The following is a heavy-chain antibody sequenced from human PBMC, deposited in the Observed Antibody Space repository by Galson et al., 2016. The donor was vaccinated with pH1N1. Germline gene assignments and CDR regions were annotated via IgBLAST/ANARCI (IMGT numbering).Heavy chain of an antibody. V-gene: IGHV4-59*01. CDR2: TYYGGST. J-gene: IGHJ2*01. CDR3: ARGDYGDSLYWYFDV. CDR1: TGPISGYY. D-gene: IGHD4-17*01. Sequence: LSLTCTISTGPISGYYWTWIRQPPGKGLEWIGYTYYGGSTNCNPSLKSRLTISIDTSKNQFSLKLSSLTAADTAVYYCARGDYGDSLYWYFDVWGGGTLVTVSS.